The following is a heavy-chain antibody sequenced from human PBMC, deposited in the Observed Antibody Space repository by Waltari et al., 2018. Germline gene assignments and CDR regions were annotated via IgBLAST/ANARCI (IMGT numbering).Heavy chain of an antibody. CDR3: ARGEPTAAGDIRAPDDY. J-gene: IGHJ4*02. D-gene: IGHD6-13*01. CDR2: INHSGST. CDR1: GGSFSGYY. V-gene: IGHV4-34*01. Sequence: QVQLQQWGAGLLKPSETLSLTCAVYGGSFSGYYWSWIRQPPGEGLGVIGEINHSGSTNYNPSPKSRVTISVDTSKNQFYLKLSSVTAADTAVYYCARGEPTAAGDIRAPDDYWGQGTLVTVSS.